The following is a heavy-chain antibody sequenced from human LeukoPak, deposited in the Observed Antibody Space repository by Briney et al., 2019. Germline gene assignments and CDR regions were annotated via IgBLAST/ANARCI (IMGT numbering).Heavy chain of an antibody. Sequence: SETLSLTCAVYGGSFSGCYWSWIRQPPGKGLEWIGEINHSGSTNYNPSLKSRVTISVDTSKNQFSLKLSSVTAADTAVYYCARAPRVIRYSSSYWFDPWGQGTLVTVSS. V-gene: IGHV4-34*01. CDR3: ARAPRVIRYSSSYWFDP. J-gene: IGHJ5*02. CDR2: INHSGST. CDR1: GGSFSGCY. D-gene: IGHD6-6*01.